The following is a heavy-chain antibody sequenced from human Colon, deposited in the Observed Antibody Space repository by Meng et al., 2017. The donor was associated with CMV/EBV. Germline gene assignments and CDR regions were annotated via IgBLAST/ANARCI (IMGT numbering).Heavy chain of an antibody. Sequence: GESLKISCAASGLTFSNYAMTWVRQAPGKGLEWVSTISGSGGSTYDGDSVKGRFTTSRDNSENTLFLQMNSLRAEDTAVYYCARWSFVKEVVPAAPTFQHWGRGTLVTVSS. CDR3: ARWSFVKEVVPAAPTFQH. CDR1: GLTFSNYA. D-gene: IGHD2-2*01. CDR2: ISGSGGST. V-gene: IGHV3-23*01. J-gene: IGHJ1*01.